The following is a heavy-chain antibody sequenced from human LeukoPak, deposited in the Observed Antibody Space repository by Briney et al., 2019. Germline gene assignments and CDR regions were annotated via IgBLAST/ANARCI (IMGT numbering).Heavy chain of an antibody. J-gene: IGHJ3*02. V-gene: IGHV4-34*01. D-gene: IGHD3-10*01. Sequence: SETLSLTCAVYGGSFSGYYWSWIRQPPGKGLEWIGEINHSGSTNYNPSLKSRVTISVDPSKNQFSLKRTSVTAADTAVYYCARVLLWFGELFMEDAFDIWGQGTMVTVSS. CDR1: GGSFSGYY. CDR3: ARVLLWFGELFMEDAFDI. CDR2: INHSGST.